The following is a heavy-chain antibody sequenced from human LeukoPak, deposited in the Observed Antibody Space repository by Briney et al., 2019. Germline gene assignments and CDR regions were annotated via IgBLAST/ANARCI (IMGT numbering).Heavy chain of an antibody. J-gene: IGHJ4*02. V-gene: IGHV3-53*01. D-gene: IGHD2-2*01. CDR3: ARDPDPYCSSTSCYSFDY. CDR1: GFTVSSNY. Sequence: GGSLRLSCAASGFTVSSNYMSWVRQAPGKGLEWVSVIYSGGSTYYADSVKGRFTISRDNSKNTLYLQMNSLRDEDTAVYYCARDPDPYCSSTSCYSFDYWGQGTLVTVSS. CDR2: IYSGGST.